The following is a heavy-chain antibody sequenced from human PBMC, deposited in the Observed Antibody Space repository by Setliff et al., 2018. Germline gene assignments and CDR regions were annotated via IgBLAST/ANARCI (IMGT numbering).Heavy chain of an antibody. Sequence: LRLSCAASGFTFDDFGMSWVRQAPGKGLEWVSGINWNGGRIGYADSVKGRFTISRDNAKNSLYLQMNSLRGEDTALYYCAREGDSGWYGGGIDYWGQGTLVTVS. CDR1: GFTFDDFG. CDR3: AREGDSGWYGGGIDY. J-gene: IGHJ4*02. D-gene: IGHD6-19*01. V-gene: IGHV3-20*04. CDR2: INWNGGRI.